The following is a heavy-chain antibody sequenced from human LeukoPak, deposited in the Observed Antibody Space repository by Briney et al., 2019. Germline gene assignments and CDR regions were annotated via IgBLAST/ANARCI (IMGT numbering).Heavy chain of an antibody. Sequence: SETLSLTCTVSGGSISSYYWSWIRQPPGKGLEWIGYISYSGSTNYNPSLKSRVTISVDTSKNHFSLKLSSVTAADTAVYYCASSYSSSWYVQDINYWGQGTLVTVSS. J-gene: IGHJ4*02. CDR1: GGSISSYY. D-gene: IGHD6-13*01. CDR3: ASSYSSSWYVQDINY. CDR2: ISYSGST. V-gene: IGHV4-59*12.